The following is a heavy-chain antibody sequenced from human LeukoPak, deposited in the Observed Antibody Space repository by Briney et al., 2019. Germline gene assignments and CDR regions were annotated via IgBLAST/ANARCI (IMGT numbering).Heavy chain of an antibody. CDR3: ARASGGYSYGWGVYYYYYYMDV. Sequence: GGSLRLSCAASGFTFSTYSMNWVRQAPGKGLEWVSSISSRSTDIYYGDSVKGRFAISRDNAKNSLYLQMNSLRAEDTAVYYCARASGGYSYGWGVYYYYYYMDVWGKGTTVTISS. J-gene: IGHJ6*03. D-gene: IGHD5-18*01. CDR1: GFTFSTYS. CDR2: ISSRSTDI. V-gene: IGHV3-21*01.